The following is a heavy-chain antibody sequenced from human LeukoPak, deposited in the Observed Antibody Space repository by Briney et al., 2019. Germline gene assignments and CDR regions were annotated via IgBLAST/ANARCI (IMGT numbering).Heavy chain of an antibody. Sequence: PSETLSLTRTVSGGSISSHYWSSIRQPPGKGLECIGYLFYSGSTNYNPSLKSRVTMSVDTTKNQFSLKLISVTAADTAVYYCARFDFWTGYLVYWGQGILVTVSS. CDR3: ARFDFWTGYLVY. V-gene: IGHV4-59*11. J-gene: IGHJ4*02. CDR2: LFYSGST. CDR1: GGSISSHY. D-gene: IGHD3/OR15-3a*01.